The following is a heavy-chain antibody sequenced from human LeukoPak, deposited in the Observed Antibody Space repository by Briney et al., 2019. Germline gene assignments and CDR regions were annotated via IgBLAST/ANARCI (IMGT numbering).Heavy chain of an antibody. CDR3: ARAGSHSSVLDY. D-gene: IGHD6-19*01. CDR1: VFTFSTYS. Sequence: GGSLRLSCAASVFTFSTYSMNWVRQAPGKGVEWVSSISISVGFISYADSVKGRFTISRDNAKNSLYLQMNSLRVEDTAVYYCARAGSHSSVLDYWGQGTLVTVSS. J-gene: IGHJ4*02. CDR2: ISISVGFI. V-gene: IGHV3-21*01.